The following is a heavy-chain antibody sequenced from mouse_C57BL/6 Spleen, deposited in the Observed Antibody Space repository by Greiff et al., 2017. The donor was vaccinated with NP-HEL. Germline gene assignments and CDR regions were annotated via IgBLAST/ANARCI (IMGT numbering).Heavy chain of an antibody. V-gene: IGHV1-18*01. Sequence: VKLQESGPELVKPGASVKIPCKASGYTFTDYNMDWVKQSHGKSLEWIGDINPNNGGTIYNQKFKGKATLTVDKSSSTAYMELRSLTSEDTAVYYCARQGQLRPLFDYWGQGTTLTVSS. CDR1: GYTFTDYN. CDR2: INPNNGGT. D-gene: IGHD3-2*02. CDR3: ARQGQLRPLFDY. J-gene: IGHJ2*01.